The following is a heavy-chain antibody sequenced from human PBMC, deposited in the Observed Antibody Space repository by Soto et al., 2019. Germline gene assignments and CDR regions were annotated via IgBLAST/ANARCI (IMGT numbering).Heavy chain of an antibody. CDR2: IYYSGST. CDR3: ARGFAIDWYTYYFDY. Sequence: SETLSLTCTVSGGSISSGGYHWSWIRQHPGKGLEWIGYIYYSGSTYYNPSLKSRVTMSIDTSKNQFSLQLNSVTAADTAVYYCARGFAIDWYTYYFDYWGQGPLVTVSS. CDR1: GGSISSGGYH. J-gene: IGHJ4*02. V-gene: IGHV4-31*03. D-gene: IGHD3-9*01.